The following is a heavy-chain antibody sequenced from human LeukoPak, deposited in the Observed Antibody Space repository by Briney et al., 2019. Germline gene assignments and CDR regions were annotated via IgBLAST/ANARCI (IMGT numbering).Heavy chain of an antibody. CDR2: INPNSGGT. Sequence: ASVKVSCKASGYTFTGYHMHWVRQAPGQGLEWMGWINPNSGGTNYAQKFQGRVTMTRDTSISTAYMELSRLRSDDTAVYYCATDIAVAGKGTYYFDYWGQGTLVTVSS. CDR3: ATDIAVAGKGTYYFDY. V-gene: IGHV1-2*02. D-gene: IGHD6-19*01. J-gene: IGHJ4*02. CDR1: GYTFTGYH.